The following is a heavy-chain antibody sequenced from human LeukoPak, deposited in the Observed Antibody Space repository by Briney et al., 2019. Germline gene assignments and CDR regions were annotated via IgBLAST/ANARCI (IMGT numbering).Heavy chain of an antibody. CDR1: GFTFSSYA. CDR3: AKYNYDFWSGYPHYFDY. J-gene: IGHJ4*02. CDR2: ISGSGGTA. Sequence: GGSLRLSCAASGFTFSSYAMSWVRQAPGKGLEWVSAISGSGGTAYYADSVKGRFTISRDNSKNTLYLQVNSLRAEDTAAYYCAKYNYDFWSGYPHYFDYWGQGTLVTVSS. V-gene: IGHV3-23*01. D-gene: IGHD3-3*01.